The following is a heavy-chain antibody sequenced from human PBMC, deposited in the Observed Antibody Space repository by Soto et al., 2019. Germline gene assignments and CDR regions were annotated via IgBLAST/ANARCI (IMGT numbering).Heavy chain of an antibody. CDR3: AKDPFVTPYYYYYYMDV. Sequence: QVQLVESGGGVVQPGRSLRLSCAASGFTFSSYGMHWVRQAPGKGLEWVAVISYDGSNKYYADSVKGRFTISRDNSKNTLYLQMNSLRAEDTAVYYCAKDPFVTPYYYYYYMDVWGKGTTVPVS. V-gene: IGHV3-30*18. CDR1: GFTFSSYG. CDR2: ISYDGSNK. J-gene: IGHJ6*03. D-gene: IGHD2-21*02.